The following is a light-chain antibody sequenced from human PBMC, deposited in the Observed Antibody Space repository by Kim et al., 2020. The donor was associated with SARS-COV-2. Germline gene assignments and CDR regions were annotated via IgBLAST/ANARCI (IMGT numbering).Light chain of an antibody. CDR3: QQYGNSPRGT. Sequence: EIVLTQSPGTLSLFPGERATLSCRASQSVSSSYLAWYQQKPGQAPRLLIYGASSRATGIPDRFSGSGSGADFTLSISRLEPEDFAVYYCQQYGNSPRGTFGPGTKVDIK. CDR2: GAS. CDR1: QSVSSSY. J-gene: IGKJ3*01. V-gene: IGKV3-20*01.